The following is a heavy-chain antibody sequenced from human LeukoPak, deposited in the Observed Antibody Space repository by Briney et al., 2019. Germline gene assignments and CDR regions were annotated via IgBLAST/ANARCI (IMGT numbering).Heavy chain of an antibody. CDR2: INPNSGGT. CDR3: ARKPYGSGSYNDY. D-gene: IGHD3-10*01. Sequence: GASVKVSCKASGYTFTGYYMHWVRQAPGQGLEWMGWINPNSGGTNYAQKFQGRVTMTRDTSISTAYMELSRLRSDDTAVYYCARKPYGSGSYNDYWGQGTLVTASS. V-gene: IGHV1-2*02. CDR1: GYTFTGYY. J-gene: IGHJ4*02.